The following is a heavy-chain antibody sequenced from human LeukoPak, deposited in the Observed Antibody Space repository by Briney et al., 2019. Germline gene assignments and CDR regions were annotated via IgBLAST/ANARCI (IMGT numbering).Heavy chain of an antibody. CDR3: ARGGGEAVAGDYFDY. J-gene: IGHJ4*02. CDR1: GYTFTGYY. D-gene: IGHD6-19*01. V-gene: IGHV1-2*02. CDR2: INPNSGDT. Sequence: ASVKVSCKTSGYTFTGYYIHWVRQAPGQGLEWMGWINPNSGDTDYAQKFQGRVTMTRDTSISTGYMELSRLRSDDTAVYYCARGGGEAVAGDYFDYWGQGTLVTVSS.